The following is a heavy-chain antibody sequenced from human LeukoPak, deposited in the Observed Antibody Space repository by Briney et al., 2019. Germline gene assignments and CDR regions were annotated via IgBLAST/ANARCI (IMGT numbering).Heavy chain of an antibody. Sequence: ASVKVSCKASGYTFTGYYMHWVRQAPGQGLEWMGRINPNSGGTNYEKTFQGRVTMTRDTSITTAYMKLSRLRSDDTAGYYCARDFSGSGSYYNGDYWGQGTLVTVSS. V-gene: IGHV1-2*06. D-gene: IGHD3-10*01. CDR2: INPNSGGT. J-gene: IGHJ4*02. CDR1: GYTFTGYY. CDR3: ARDFSGSGSYYNGDY.